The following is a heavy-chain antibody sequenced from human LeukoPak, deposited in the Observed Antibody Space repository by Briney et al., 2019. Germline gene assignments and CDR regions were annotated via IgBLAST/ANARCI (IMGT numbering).Heavy chain of an antibody. Sequence: KSGGSLRLSCAASGFTFSDYYMSWIRQAPGKGLEWVSYINSSSSYTNYADSVKGRFTISRDNAKNSLYLQMNSQRAEDTAVYYCARAEATRVFDYGAQGTLVRVSS. CDR2: INSSSSYT. D-gene: IGHD1-1*01. J-gene: IGHJ4*02. V-gene: IGHV3-11*06. CDR3: ARAEATRVFDY. CDR1: GFTFSDYY.